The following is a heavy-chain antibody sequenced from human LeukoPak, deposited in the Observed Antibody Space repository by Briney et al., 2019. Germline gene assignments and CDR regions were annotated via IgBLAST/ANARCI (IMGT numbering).Heavy chain of an antibody. V-gene: IGHV3-21*01. J-gene: IGHJ4*02. CDR3: ARDRYSGYGAFDY. CDR2: ISSSSSYI. CDR1: GFTFSSYS. Sequence: GGSLRLSCAASGFTFSSYSMNWVRQAPGKGLEWVSSISSSSSYIYYADSVKGRFTISRDNAKNSLYLQMNGLRAEDTAVYYCARDRYSGYGAFDYWGQGTLVTVSS. D-gene: IGHD5-12*01.